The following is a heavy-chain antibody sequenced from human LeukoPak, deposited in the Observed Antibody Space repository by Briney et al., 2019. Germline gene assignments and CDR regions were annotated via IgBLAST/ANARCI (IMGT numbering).Heavy chain of an antibody. Sequence: GGSLRLSCAASGFTFDDYAMHWVRQAPGGGLEWVSGISWNSGSIGYADSVKGRFTISRDNAKNSLYLQMNSLRAEDTALYYCPKERGDYWGQGTLVTVSS. CDR3: PKERGDY. V-gene: IGHV3-9*01. J-gene: IGHJ4*02. CDR1: GFTFDDYA. CDR2: ISWNSGSI.